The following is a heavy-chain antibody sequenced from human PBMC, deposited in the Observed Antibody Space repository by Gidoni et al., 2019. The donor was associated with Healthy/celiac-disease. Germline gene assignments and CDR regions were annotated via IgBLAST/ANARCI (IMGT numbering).Heavy chain of an antibody. CDR2: MNPNSGNT. V-gene: IGHV1-8*01. J-gene: IGHJ4*02. CDR3: ARADIVL. Sequence: QVQLVQSGAAVKTPGASVKVSCKASGYTFSSFDIHWVRLATGQGREWIGWMNPNSGNTGYAQKFQGRDTRTRDTSIRTAYMELSSLRSEDTAVYYCARADIVLWGQGALVTVSS. CDR1: GYTFSSFD. D-gene: IGHD2-8*01.